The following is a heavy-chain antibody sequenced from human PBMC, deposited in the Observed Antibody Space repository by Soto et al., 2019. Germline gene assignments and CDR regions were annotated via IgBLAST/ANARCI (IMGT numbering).Heavy chain of an antibody. V-gene: IGHV3-30*18. J-gene: IGHJ3*02. CDR2: ISYDGSNK. Sequence: QVQLVESGGGVVQPGRSLRLSCAASGFTFSSYGMHWVRQAPGKGLEWVAVISYDGSNKYYADSVKGRFTISRDNSKNTLYLQMNSLRAEDTAVYYCAKVIGTTYDSSGYYPDAFDIWGQGTMVTVSS. CDR1: GFTFSSYG. CDR3: AKVIGTTYDSSGYYPDAFDI. D-gene: IGHD3-22*01.